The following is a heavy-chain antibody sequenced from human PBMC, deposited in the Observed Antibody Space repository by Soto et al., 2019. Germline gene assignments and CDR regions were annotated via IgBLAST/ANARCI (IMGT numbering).Heavy chain of an antibody. Sequence: QVPLVESGGGVVQPGRSLRLSCAASGFTFSSYGMHWVRQAPGKGLEWVAVIWYDGSNKYYADSVKGRFTISRDNSKNTLFLQMNSLRAEDTAVYYCARGNTVAGTRFDYWGQGTLVTVSS. CDR3: ARGNTVAGTRFDY. CDR2: IWYDGSNK. D-gene: IGHD6-19*01. V-gene: IGHV3-33*01. J-gene: IGHJ4*02. CDR1: GFTFSSYG.